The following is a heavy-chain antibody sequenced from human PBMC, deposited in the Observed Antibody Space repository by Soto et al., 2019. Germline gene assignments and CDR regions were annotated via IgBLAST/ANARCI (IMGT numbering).Heavy chain of an antibody. J-gene: IGHJ4*02. CDR2: IIPIFGTA. V-gene: IGHV1-69*01. CDR1: GGTFSSYA. CDR3: GRDVGFCSGGSCYEFGY. D-gene: IGHD2-15*01. Sequence: QVQLVQSGAEVKKPGSSVKVSCKASGGTFSSYAISWVRQAPGQGLEWMGGIIPIFGTANYAQKFQGRVTITADESTSTADMELSSLRSEDTAVYYCGRDVGFCSGGSCYEFGYWGQGTLVTVSS.